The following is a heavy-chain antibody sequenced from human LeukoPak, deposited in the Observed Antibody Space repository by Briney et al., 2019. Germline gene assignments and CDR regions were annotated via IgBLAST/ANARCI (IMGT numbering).Heavy chain of an antibody. V-gene: IGHV4-39*01. CDR1: GGSISSGSYY. D-gene: IGHD6-19*01. J-gene: IGHJ4*02. CDR2: IYYSGNS. CDR3: ARRGYSSGYYYFDY. Sequence: SETLSLTCTVSGGSISSGSYYWGWIRQPPGKGLEWIGSIYYSGNSYYNPSLKSRVTISVDASKNQFSLNLSSVTAADTAVYYCARRGYSSGYYYFDYWGQGTLVTVSS.